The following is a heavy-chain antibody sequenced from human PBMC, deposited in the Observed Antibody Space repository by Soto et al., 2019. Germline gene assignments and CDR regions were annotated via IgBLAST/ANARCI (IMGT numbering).Heavy chain of an antibody. J-gene: IGHJ4*02. CDR1: GFTFSSYS. CDR2: ISSSSSYI. V-gene: IGHV3-21*01. Sequence: GGSLRLSCAASGFTFSSYSMNWVRQAPGKGLEWVSSISSSSSYIYYADSVKGRFTISRDNAKNSLYLQMNSLRAEDTAVYYCARVGRGLLPDDYWGQGTLVTVSS. D-gene: IGHD3-22*01. CDR3: ARVGRGLLPDDY.